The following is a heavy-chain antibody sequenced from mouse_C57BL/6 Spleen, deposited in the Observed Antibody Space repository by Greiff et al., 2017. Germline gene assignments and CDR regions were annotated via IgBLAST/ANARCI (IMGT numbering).Heavy chain of an antibody. D-gene: IGHD1-1*01. CDR1: GFTFSSYG. V-gene: IGHV5-6*01. CDR3: ARHCTTVVAKGYFDV. Sequence: EVQLVESGGDLVKPGGSLKLSCAASGFTFSSYGMSWVRQTPDKRLEWVATISSGGSYTYYPDSVKGRFTISRDNAKNTLYLQMSSLKSEDTAMYYCARHCTTVVAKGYFDVWGTGTTVTVSS. CDR2: ISSGGSYT. J-gene: IGHJ1*03.